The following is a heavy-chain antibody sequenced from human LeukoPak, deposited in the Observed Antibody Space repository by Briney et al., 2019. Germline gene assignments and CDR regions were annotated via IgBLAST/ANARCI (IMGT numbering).Heavy chain of an antibody. V-gene: IGHV4-59*01. Sequence: PSETLSLTCTASGGSISSYYWSWIRQPPGKGLEWIGYIYYSGSTNYNPSLKSRVTISVDTSKNQFSLKLSSVTAADTAVYYCARDKGYSSSWYWTGGMDVWGQGTTVTVSS. CDR2: IYYSGST. D-gene: IGHD6-13*01. CDR3: ARDKGYSSSWYWTGGMDV. CDR1: GGSISSYY. J-gene: IGHJ6*02.